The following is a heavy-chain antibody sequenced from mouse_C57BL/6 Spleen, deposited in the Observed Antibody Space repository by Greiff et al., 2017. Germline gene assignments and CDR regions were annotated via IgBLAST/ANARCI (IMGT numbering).Heavy chain of an antibody. V-gene: IGHV3-6*01. CDR3: ARVTTEYYYAMDY. J-gene: IGHJ4*01. CDR1: GYSITSGYY. CDR2: ISYDGSN. Sequence: EVQLQESGPGLVKPSQSLSLTCSVTGYSITSGYYWNWIRQFPGNKLEWMGYISYDGSNNYNPSLKNRIFITRDTSKNQFFLKLNSETTEDTATYYCARVTTEYYYAMDYWGQGTSVTVSS. D-gene: IGHD1-1*01.